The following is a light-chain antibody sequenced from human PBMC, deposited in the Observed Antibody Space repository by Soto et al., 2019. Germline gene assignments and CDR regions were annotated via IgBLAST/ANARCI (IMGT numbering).Light chain of an antibody. CDR2: EVS. CDR1: SSDVGAYIY. J-gene: IGLJ1*01. CDR3: SSYSSSSFYV. V-gene: IGLV2-14*01. Sequence: QSVLTQPASVSGSPGQSITISCAGTSSDVGAYIYVSWYQQHPGKAPKLMIYEVSNRPSGVSNRFSGSKSGNTASLTISGLQAEDEADYYCSSYSSSSFYVFGTGTKATVL.